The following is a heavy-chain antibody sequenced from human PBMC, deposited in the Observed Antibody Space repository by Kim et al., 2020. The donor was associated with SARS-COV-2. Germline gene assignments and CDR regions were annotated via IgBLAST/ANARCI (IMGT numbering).Heavy chain of an antibody. D-gene: IGHD7-27*01. V-gene: IGHV3-7*01. CDR1: GFTFSSYW. Sequence: GGSLRLSCAASGFTFSSYWMSWVRQSQRRGLEWVASIKHDGSEKYSLDSVMGRFTISRDNDKSSLFLQMNSLRADDTAVYYCARDLGSSHSYNYFDPWGQGTMVTVSS. J-gene: IGHJ5*02. CDR2: IKHDGSEK. CDR3: ARDLGSSHSYNYFDP.